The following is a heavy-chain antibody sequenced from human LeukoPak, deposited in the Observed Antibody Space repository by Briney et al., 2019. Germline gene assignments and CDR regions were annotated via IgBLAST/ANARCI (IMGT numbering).Heavy chain of an antibody. CDR2: ISHDGGDT. V-gene: IGHV3-74*01. CDR3: ARDMDEDYSGNTLDY. CDR1: GFTFSNYW. Sequence: GGSLRLSCAASGFTFSNYWMHWVRQAPGKGLVWVARISHDGGDTNHADSVKGRFTISRDNAKNTLYLQMNSLKVEDTAVYYCARDMDEDYSGNTLDYWGRGTPVTVSS. J-gene: IGHJ4*02. D-gene: IGHD4-11*01.